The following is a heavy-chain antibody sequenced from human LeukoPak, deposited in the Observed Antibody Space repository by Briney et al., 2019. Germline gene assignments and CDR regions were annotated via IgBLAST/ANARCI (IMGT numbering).Heavy chain of an antibody. V-gene: IGHV1-2*04. CDR1: GYTFTGYY. CDR2: INPNSGGT. Sequence: ASVKVSCKASGYTFTGYYMHWVRQAPAQGLEWMGWINPNSGGTNYAQKFQGWVTMTRDTSISTAYMELSRLRSDDTAVYYCARGFKYYYGSGSHLEYYYGMDVWGKGTTVTVSS. D-gene: IGHD3-10*01. CDR3: ARGFKYYYGSGSHLEYYYGMDV. J-gene: IGHJ6*04.